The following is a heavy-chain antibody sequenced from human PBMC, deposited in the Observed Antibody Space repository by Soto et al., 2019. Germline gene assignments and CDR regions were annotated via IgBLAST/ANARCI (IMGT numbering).Heavy chain of an antibody. Sequence: LRLSCAASGFTFSSYWMHWVRQAPGKGLVWVSRINSDGSSTSYADSVKGRFTISRDNAKNTLYLQMNSLRAEDTAVYYCARVGSSSSSDYYYGMDVWGQGTTVTVSS. CDR2: INSDGSST. CDR1: GFTFSSYW. J-gene: IGHJ6*02. V-gene: IGHV3-74*01. CDR3: ARVGSSSSSDYYYGMDV. D-gene: IGHD6-6*01.